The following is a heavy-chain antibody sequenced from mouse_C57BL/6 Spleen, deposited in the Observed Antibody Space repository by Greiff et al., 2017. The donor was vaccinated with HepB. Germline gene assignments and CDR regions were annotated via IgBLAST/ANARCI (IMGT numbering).Heavy chain of an antibody. V-gene: IGHV1-15*01. D-gene: IGHD1-1*01. CDR2: IDPETGGT. CDR1: GYTFTDYE. J-gene: IGHJ2*01. Sequence: QVQLQQSGAELVRPGASVTLSCKASGYTFTDYEMHWVKQTPVHGLEWIGAIDPETGGTAYNQKFKGKAILTADKSSSTAYMELRSLTSEDSAVYYCTRSEDYGSRHDFDYWGQGTTLTVSS. CDR3: TRSEDYGSRHDFDY.